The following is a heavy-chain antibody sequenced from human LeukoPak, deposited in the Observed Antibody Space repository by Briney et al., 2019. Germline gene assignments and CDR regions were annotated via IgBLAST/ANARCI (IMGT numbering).Heavy chain of an antibody. J-gene: IGHJ4*02. CDR1: GYTFTSYG. V-gene: IGHV1-18*01. CDR3: ARDQGSTPAGDFDY. Sequence: ASVKVSCKASGYTFTSYGISWVRQAPGQGLEWMGWISACNSNTNYAQKLQGRVTMTTDTSTSTAYMELRSLRSDDTAVYYCARDQGSTPAGDFDYWGQGTLVTVSS. CDR2: ISACNSNT. D-gene: IGHD1-14*01.